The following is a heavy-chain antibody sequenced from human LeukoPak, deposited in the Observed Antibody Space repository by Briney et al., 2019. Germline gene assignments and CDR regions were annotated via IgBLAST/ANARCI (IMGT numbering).Heavy chain of an antibody. CDR3: ARVTRYCSSTSCRRTYYYYGMDV. Sequence: SVKVSCKASGGTFSSYAISWVRQAPGQGLEWMGGIIPIFGTANYAQKFQGRVTMTRNTSISTAYMELSSLRSEDTAVYYCARVTRYCSSTSCRRTYYYYGMDVWGQGTTVTVSS. V-gene: IGHV1-69*05. D-gene: IGHD2-2*01. CDR1: GGTFSSYA. CDR2: IIPIFGTA. J-gene: IGHJ6*02.